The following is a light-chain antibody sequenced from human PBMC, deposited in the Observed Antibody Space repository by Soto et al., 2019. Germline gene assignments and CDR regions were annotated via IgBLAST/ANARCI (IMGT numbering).Light chain of an antibody. CDR2: KAS. CDR1: ENIGSW. V-gene: IGKV1-5*03. CDR3: QQYNSYPIT. Sequence: DIQMTQSPSTLSASVGDRVTITCRASENIGSWLAWYQQKPGKAPKLLIYKASNLESGVPSRFSGSGSGTEFTLTINNLQPDDFTTYYCQQYNSYPITFGQGTRLEIK. J-gene: IGKJ5*01.